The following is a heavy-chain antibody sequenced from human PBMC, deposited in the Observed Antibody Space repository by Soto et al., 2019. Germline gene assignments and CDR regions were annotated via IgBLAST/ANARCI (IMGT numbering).Heavy chain of an antibody. D-gene: IGHD3-16*01. CDR3: ARDGGRSDTIRYAFDY. Sequence: GGSLRLSCAASGFTFSSYGMHWVRQAPGKGLEWVAVIWYDGSNKYYADSVKGRFTISRDNSKNTLYLQMNSLRAEDTAVYYCARDGGRSDTIRYAFDYWGQGTLVTVSS. J-gene: IGHJ4*02. CDR2: IWYDGSNK. V-gene: IGHV3-33*01. CDR1: GFTFSSYG.